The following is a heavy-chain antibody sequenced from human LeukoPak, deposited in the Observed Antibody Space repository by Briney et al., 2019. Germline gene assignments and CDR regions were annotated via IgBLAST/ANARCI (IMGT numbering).Heavy chain of an antibody. J-gene: IGHJ5*02. D-gene: IGHD6-13*01. CDR3: ARARVAAAGTKYWFDP. V-gene: IGHV3-21*01. Sequence: PGGSLRLSCAASGFTFSSYSMNWVRQAPGKGLEWVSSISSSSSYIYYADSVKGRFTISRDNAKNSLYLQMNSLRAEDTAVYYCARARVAAAGTKYWFDPWGQGTLVTVSS. CDR2: ISSSSSYI. CDR1: GFTFSSYS.